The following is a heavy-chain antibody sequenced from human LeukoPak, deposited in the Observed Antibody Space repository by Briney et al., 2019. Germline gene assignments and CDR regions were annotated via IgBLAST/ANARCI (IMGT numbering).Heavy chain of an antibody. Sequence: GGSLRLSCAASGFTFSSYAMSWVRQAPGKGLEWVSAISGSGGSTYYADSVKGRFTFSRDNSKNTLYLQMNSLRAEDTAVYYCAKSPKTPIRITMIVVVSHFDYWGQGTLVTVSS. D-gene: IGHD3-22*01. CDR2: ISGSGGST. V-gene: IGHV3-23*01. CDR3: AKSPKTPIRITMIVVVSHFDY. J-gene: IGHJ4*02. CDR1: GFTFSSYA.